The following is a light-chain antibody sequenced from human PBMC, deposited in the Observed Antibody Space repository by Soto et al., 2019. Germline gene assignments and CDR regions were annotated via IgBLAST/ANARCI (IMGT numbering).Light chain of an antibody. CDR2: GAS. V-gene: IGKV3-20*01. Sequence: EIVMTQSPATLSVSPGERATLSCRASQSVSSSYLAWYQQKPGQAPRLLIYGASSRATGIPDRFSGSGSGTDFTLIITRLEPEDFAVYYCQQYGNSPATFGPGTKVDIK. CDR1: QSVSSSY. CDR3: QQYGNSPAT. J-gene: IGKJ3*01.